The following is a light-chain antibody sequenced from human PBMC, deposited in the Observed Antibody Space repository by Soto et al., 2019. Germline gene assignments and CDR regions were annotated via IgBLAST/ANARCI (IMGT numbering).Light chain of an antibody. V-gene: IGLV1-40*01. CDR3: QSHDNSLSGYV. CDR1: SSNIGAGYD. Sequence: QLVLTQPPSVSGAPGQRVTISCTGSSSNIGAGYDVHWYQQLPGTAPKLLIYANFNRPSGVPDRFSGSKSGTSASLAITGLQAEDEADYYCQSHDNSLSGYVFGPGTKLTVL. CDR2: ANF. J-gene: IGLJ1*01.